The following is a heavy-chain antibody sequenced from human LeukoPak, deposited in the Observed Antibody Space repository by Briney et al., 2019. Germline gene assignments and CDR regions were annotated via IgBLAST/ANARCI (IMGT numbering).Heavy chain of an antibody. CDR2: ISYDGSNK. V-gene: IGHV3-30*04. CDR1: GFTFSSYA. Sequence: GGSLRLSCAASGFTFSSYAMHWVRQAPGKGLEWVAVISYDGSNKYYADSVKGRFTSSRDNSKNTLYLQMNSLRAEDTAVYYCARVSSGLDYWGQGTLVTVSS. CDR3: ARVSSGLDY. D-gene: IGHD3-22*01. J-gene: IGHJ4*02.